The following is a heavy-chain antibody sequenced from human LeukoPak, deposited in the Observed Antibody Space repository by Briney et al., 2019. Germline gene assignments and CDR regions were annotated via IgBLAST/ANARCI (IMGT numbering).Heavy chain of an antibody. CDR2: IKQDGSEK. V-gene: IGHV3-7*01. Sequence: GGSLRLSCAASGFTFSSYGMSWVRQAPGKGLEWVANIKQDGSEKHYVDSVKGRFTISRDNAKNSLYLQMNSLRAEDTAVYYCARDRIWVFDYWGQGTLVTVSS. D-gene: IGHD2/OR15-2a*01. J-gene: IGHJ4*02. CDR1: GFTFSSYG. CDR3: ARDRIWVFDY.